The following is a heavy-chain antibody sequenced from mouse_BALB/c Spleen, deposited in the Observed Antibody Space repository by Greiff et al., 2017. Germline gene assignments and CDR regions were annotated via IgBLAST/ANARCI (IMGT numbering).Heavy chain of an antibody. D-gene: IGHD1-1*01. J-gene: IGHJ2*01. V-gene: IGHV5-6-5*01. CDR3: AREGGSSVFDY. Sequence: EVKLEESGGGLVKPGGSLKLSCAASGFTFSSYAMSWVRQTPEKRLEWVASISSGGSTYYPDSVKGRFTISRDNARNILYLQMSSLRSEDTAMYYCAREGGSSVFDYWGQGTTLTVSS. CDR2: ISSGGST. CDR1: GFTFSSYA.